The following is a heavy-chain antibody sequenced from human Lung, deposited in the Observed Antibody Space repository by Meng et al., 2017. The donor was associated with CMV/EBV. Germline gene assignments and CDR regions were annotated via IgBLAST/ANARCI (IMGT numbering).Heavy chain of an antibody. CDR3: VRLAPDVNYFDN. J-gene: IGHJ4*02. CDR1: GGSVIGYY. Sequence: VHPPESGPGLVTPSETLSLTCSVSGGSVIGYYWNWIRQPAGKGLEWIGRIYSSGLTHYNPSLENRITMSVDTSKNHFSLDLTSVTAADTARYYCVRLAPDVNYFDNWGQGTLVTVSS. V-gene: IGHV4-4*07. D-gene: IGHD2-2*01. CDR2: IYSSGLT.